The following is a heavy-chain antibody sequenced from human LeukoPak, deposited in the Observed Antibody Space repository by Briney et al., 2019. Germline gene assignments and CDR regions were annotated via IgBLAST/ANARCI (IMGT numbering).Heavy chain of an antibody. J-gene: IGHJ4*02. Sequence: SETLSLTGTVSGGSIGSYYWSWIRQPPRKELEWIGYIYYSGSTNYSPSLKSRVTISVDTSKNQFSLKLSSVTAAETAVYYCARYGLIRGFEYWGQGTLVTVSS. CDR3: ARYGLIRGFEY. CDR2: IYYSGST. V-gene: IGHV4-59*01. CDR1: GGSIGSYY. D-gene: IGHD3-16*01.